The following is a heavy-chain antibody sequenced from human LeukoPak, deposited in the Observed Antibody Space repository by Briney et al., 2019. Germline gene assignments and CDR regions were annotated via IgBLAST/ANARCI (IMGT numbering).Heavy chain of an antibody. CDR3: ARDPRNKGFDP. V-gene: IGHV3-48*03. CDR1: GFTFSSYE. J-gene: IGHJ5*02. CDR2: ISSSGSTI. D-gene: IGHD1/OR15-1a*01. Sequence: GGSLRLSCAASGFTFSSYEMNWVRQAPGKGLEWLSYISSSGSTIYYADSVKGRFTISRDNAKNSLYLQMNSLRAEDTADYYCARDPRNKGFDPWGQGTLVTVSS.